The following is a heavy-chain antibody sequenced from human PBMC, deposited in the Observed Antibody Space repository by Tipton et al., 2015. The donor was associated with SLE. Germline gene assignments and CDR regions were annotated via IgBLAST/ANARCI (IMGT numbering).Heavy chain of an antibody. CDR3: AREGGYSSSSDAFDI. Sequence: TLSLTCTVSGGSISSSSYYWCWIRQPPGKGLEWIGSIYYSGSTYYNPSLKSRVTISVDTSKNQFSLKLSSVTAADTAVYYCAREGGYSSSSDAFDIWGQGTMVTVSS. CDR2: IYYSGST. J-gene: IGHJ3*02. CDR1: GGSISSSSYY. V-gene: IGHV4-39*07. D-gene: IGHD6-6*01.